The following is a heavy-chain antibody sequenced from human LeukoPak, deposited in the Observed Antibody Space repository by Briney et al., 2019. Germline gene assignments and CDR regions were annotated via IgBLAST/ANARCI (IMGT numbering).Heavy chain of an antibody. V-gene: IGHV3-30*04. D-gene: IGHD1-1*01. J-gene: IGHJ3*02. CDR3: ARDLVNIYTTGSTYDAFDI. Sequence: GGSLRLSCGASGFTFSSYAMHWVRQAPGEGLEWVAVISYDGSNKYFADSVKGRFTISRDNSKNTLFLQMNSLRPEDTAVYYCARDLVNIYTTGSTYDAFDIWGQGTMVTVSS. CDR1: GFTFSSYA. CDR2: ISYDGSNK.